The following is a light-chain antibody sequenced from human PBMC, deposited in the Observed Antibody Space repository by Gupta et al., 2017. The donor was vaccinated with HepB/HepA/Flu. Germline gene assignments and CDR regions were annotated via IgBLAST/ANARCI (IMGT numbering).Light chain of an antibody. J-gene: IGLJ2*01. Sequence: QSVLTQPPSVSGAPGQRGTISCSGSSSSIGAGYDVHWYQQLPGTAPKLLIYGNSNRPSGVPDRFSGSKSGTSASLAITRLQAEDEADYYCQSYDSSLSAVVFGGGTKLTVL. CDR1: SSSIGAGYD. CDR2: GNS. V-gene: IGLV1-40*01. CDR3: QSYDSSLSAVV.